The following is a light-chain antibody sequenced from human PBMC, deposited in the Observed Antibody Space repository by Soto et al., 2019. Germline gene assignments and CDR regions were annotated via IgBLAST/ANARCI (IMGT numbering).Light chain of an antibody. J-gene: IGLJ1*01. CDR1: SSEIGSYDL. V-gene: IGLV2-23*02. Sequence: QSVLTQPASVSGSPGQSITISCTGTSSEIGSYDLVSWYQQHADIVPKLIIYEVRKRPSVVSNRFSGFKSGNTASLTISGLQAEDEADYYCCSGSTTFYVFGTGTKVTVL. CDR2: EVR. CDR3: CSGSTTFYV.